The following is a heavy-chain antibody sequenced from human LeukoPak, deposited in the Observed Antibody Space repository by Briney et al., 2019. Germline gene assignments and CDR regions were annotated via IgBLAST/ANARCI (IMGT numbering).Heavy chain of an antibody. Sequence: SVKVSCKASGGTFSSYAISWVRQAPGQGLEWMGGIIPIFGTANYAQKFQGRVTITADKSTSTAYMELSSLRSEDTAVHYCARVAMRYSRYNWFDPWGQGTLVTVSS. V-gene: IGHV1-69*06. CDR1: GGTFSSYA. CDR2: IIPIFGTA. J-gene: IGHJ5*02. CDR3: ARVAMRYSRYNWFDP. D-gene: IGHD2-2*01.